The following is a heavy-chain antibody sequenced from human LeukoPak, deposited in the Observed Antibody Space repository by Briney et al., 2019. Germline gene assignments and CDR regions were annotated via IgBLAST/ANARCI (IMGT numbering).Heavy chain of an antibody. D-gene: IGHD3-9*01. CDR3: ATAPYYDILTGSQTDY. CDR2: ISGSGGST. J-gene: IGHJ4*02. Sequence: AGGSLRLSCAASGFAFSSYAMSWVRQAPGKGLEWVSAISGSGGSTYYADSVKGRFTISRDNSKNTLYLQMNSLRAEDTAVYYCATAPYYDILTGSQTDYWGQGTLVTVSS. CDR1: GFAFSSYA. V-gene: IGHV3-23*01.